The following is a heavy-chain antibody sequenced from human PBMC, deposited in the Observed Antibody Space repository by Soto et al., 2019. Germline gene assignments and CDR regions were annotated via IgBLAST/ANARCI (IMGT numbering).Heavy chain of an antibody. D-gene: IGHD2-15*01. J-gene: IGHJ4*02. Sequence: EVQLVESGGGLVQPGGSLRLSCAASGFTFSNYDMHWVRQVTGKGLEWVSTIVNAGDTYYPGSVKGRFTISRENAKNSLYLQMNSLRAEDTAVYYCARGRLISLYYFDYWGQGTLVNVSS. CDR1: GFTFSNYD. CDR2: IVNAGDT. V-gene: IGHV3-13*01. CDR3: ARGRLISLYYFDY.